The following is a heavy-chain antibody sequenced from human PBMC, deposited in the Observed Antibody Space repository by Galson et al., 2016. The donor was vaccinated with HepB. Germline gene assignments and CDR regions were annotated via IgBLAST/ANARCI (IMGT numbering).Heavy chain of an antibody. V-gene: IGHV3-49*03. J-gene: IGHJ5*02. CDR1: GFTFADYA. CDR2: SRSKAYGGTT. Sequence: SLRLSCAASGFTFADYAVTWFRQAPGKGLEWVGFSRSKAYGGTTKYAASVKDRFTMSRDDSKSIAYLQMNSLETVDTAIYYCTRNIAATSIGWFDPWGQGTLVTVSS. D-gene: IGHD6-13*01. CDR3: TRNIAATSIGWFDP.